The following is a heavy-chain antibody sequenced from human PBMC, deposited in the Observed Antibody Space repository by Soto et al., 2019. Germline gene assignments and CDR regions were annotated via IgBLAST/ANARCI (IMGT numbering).Heavy chain of an antibody. V-gene: IGHV4-34*01. CDR1: GGSFSGYY. J-gene: IGHJ6*02. Sequence: PSEPLSLPCAVYGGSFSGYYWSWIRQPSGKGLEWIGEINHSGSTNYNPSLKSRVTISVDTSKNQFSLKLSSVTAADTAVYYCARGQAGYYPYYYYYGMDVWGQGTTVTVSS. D-gene: IGHD3-22*01. CDR2: INHSGST. CDR3: ARGQAGYYPYYYYYGMDV.